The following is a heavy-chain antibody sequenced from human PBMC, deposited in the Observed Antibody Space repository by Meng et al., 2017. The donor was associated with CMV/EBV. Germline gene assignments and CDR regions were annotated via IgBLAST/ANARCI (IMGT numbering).Heavy chain of an antibody. CDR2: IYYSGST. J-gene: IGHJ4*02. D-gene: IGHD1-14*01. CDR1: GGSISRGDYY. Sequence: QVQLQESGPGLVKPSQTLSLTCTVSGGSISRGDYYWSWIRQPPGKGLEWIGYIYYSGSTYYNPSLKSRVTISVDTSKNQFSLKLSSVTAADTAVYYCARVMGPNRTPYYFDYWGQGTLVTVSS. CDR3: ARVMGPNRTPYYFDY. V-gene: IGHV4-30-4*08.